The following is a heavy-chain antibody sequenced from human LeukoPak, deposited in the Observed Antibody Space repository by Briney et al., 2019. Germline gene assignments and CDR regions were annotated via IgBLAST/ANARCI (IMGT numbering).Heavy chain of an antibody. Sequence: GGSLRLSCAASGFTFSSYWMSWVRQAPGKGLEWVANIKQDGSEKYYVDSVKGRFTISRDNAKNSLYLQMNSLRAEDTAVYYCARDNVYKGWQGSFDYWGQGTLVTVSS. CDR1: GFTFSSYW. D-gene: IGHD1-14*01. CDR2: IKQDGSEK. CDR3: ARDNVYKGWQGSFDY. J-gene: IGHJ4*02. V-gene: IGHV3-7*01.